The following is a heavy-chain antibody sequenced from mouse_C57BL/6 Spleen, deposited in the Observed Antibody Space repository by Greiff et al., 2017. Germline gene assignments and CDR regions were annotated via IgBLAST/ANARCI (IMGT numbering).Heavy chain of an antibody. D-gene: IGHD2-4*01. CDR2: IDPNSGGT. CDR3: ARGDYLAWFAY. J-gene: IGHJ3*01. Sequence: QVQLQQPGAELVKPGASVKLSCKASGYTFTSYWMHWVKQRPGRGLEGIGRIDPNSGGTKYNEKFKSKATLTVDKPSSTAYMQLSSLTSEDSAVYYCARGDYLAWFAYWGQGTLVTVSA. CDR1: GYTFTSYW. V-gene: IGHV1-72*01.